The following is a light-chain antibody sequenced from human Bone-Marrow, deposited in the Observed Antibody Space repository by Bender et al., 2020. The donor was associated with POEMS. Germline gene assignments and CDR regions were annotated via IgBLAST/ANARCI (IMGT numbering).Light chain of an antibody. CDR3: ATWDDRLNGWV. V-gene: IGLV1-44*01. CDR1: SSKFGSYP. Sequence: QSVLTQPPSASGTPGQRVTISCSGSSSKFGSYPVNWYQQLPGASPKLVIFNNSQRPSGVPDRFSGSNSGTSASLAISGLLSEDEADFYCATWDDRLNGWVFGGGTKLTVL. J-gene: IGLJ3*02. CDR2: NNS.